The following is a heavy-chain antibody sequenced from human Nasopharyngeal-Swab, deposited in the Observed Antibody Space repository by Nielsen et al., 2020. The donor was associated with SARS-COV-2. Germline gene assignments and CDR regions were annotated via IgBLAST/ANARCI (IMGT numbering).Heavy chain of an antibody. CDR2: ISSSSANI. J-gene: IGHJ4*02. CDR1: GFTFSLFS. V-gene: IGHV3-21*01. CDR3: ASRRH. Sequence: GSLKISSAAPGFTFSLFSMSWVRQTPGKGLECVASISSSSANIHYGDSVKGRFTISRDNAKKSLYLQMNSLTDEDTAVYYCASRRHWGQGTLVTVSS.